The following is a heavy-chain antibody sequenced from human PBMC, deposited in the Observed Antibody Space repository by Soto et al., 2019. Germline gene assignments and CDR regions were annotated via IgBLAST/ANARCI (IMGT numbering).Heavy chain of an antibody. CDR3: AKEGYSGYDFGY. V-gene: IGHV3-30*18. J-gene: IGHJ4*02. CDR1: GFTFSSYG. D-gene: IGHD5-12*01. Sequence: VQLVESGGGVVQPGRSLRLSCAASGFTFSSYGMHWVRQAPGKGLEWVAVISYDGSNKYYADSVKGRFTISRDNSKNTLYLQMNSLRAEDTAVYYCAKEGYSGYDFGYWGQGTLVTVSS. CDR2: ISYDGSNK.